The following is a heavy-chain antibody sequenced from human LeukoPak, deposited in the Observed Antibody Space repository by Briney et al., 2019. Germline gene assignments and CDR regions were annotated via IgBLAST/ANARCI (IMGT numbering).Heavy chain of an antibody. J-gene: IGHJ4*02. D-gene: IGHD6-13*01. Sequence: SETLPLTCTVSGGSISTYYWNWIRQPPGKGLEWIGYIYYSGSTNYNPSLKSRVTISVDTSKNQFSLKLNSVTAADTAVYYCARSEGYSSSWSLWGQGTLVTVSS. V-gene: IGHV4-59*01. CDR1: GGSISTYY. CDR2: IYYSGST. CDR3: ARSEGYSSSWSL.